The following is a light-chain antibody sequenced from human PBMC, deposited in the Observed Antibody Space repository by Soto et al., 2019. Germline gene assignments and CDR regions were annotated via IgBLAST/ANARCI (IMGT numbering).Light chain of an antibody. CDR2: VGS. Sequence: ENVMTQSPLSLSVTPGEPASISCRSSQSLLDPHGRSYVDWYLQKPGQSPQLLIYVGSNRASGVPDRISASASGTDFTLKISRVEADDVGVYYCMQALQTQWTLGRGTKVEIK. V-gene: IGKV2-28*01. CDR3: MQALQTQWT. CDR1: QSLLDPHGRSY. J-gene: IGKJ1*01.